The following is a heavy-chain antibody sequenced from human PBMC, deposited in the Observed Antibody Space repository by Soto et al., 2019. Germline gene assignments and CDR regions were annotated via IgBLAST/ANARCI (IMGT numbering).Heavy chain of an antibody. CDR1: GGSISSSNW. D-gene: IGHD3-22*01. V-gene: IGHV4-4*02. J-gene: IGHJ3*02. CDR3: ASFPITYYYDSSGYQDAFDI. Sequence: SETLSLTSAVSGGSISSSNWWSWVRQPPGKGREWIGEIYHSGSTNYNPSLKGRVTLSVDKSKNQFSLKLSSVTAADTAVYYCASFPITYYYDSSGYQDAFDIWGQGTMVTVSS. CDR2: IYHSGST.